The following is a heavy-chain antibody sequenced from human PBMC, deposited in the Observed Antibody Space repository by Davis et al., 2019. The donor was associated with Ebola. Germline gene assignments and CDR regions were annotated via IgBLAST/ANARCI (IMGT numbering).Heavy chain of an antibody. CDR3: AREDIVVVVAATEWLYYYYGMDV. V-gene: IGHV3-33*08. Sequence: GGSLRLSCTASGFTISSYGTHCVRHAPGNGLAWAAVNWYDGSNKYYADSVKGRFTISRDNSKNTLYLQMNSLSAEDTAVYYCAREDIVVVVAATEWLYYYYGMDVWGQGTTVTVSS. CDR1: GFTISSYG. CDR2: NWYDGSNK. D-gene: IGHD2-15*01. J-gene: IGHJ6*02.